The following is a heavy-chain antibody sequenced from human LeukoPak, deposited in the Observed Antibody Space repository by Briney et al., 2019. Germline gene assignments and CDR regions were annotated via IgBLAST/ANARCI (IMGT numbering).Heavy chain of an antibody. D-gene: IGHD1-26*01. Sequence: PSETLSLTCTVAGGFISSNVHYWDWIRQAPGKGLEWIGSLLYNGNTWYNPSLESRVTISVDTSENQFSLRLTSVNAADTALYFCTRRGSGNGGTYAGMDVWGPGTSVTVSS. J-gene: IGHJ6*02. CDR2: LLYNGNT. V-gene: IGHV4-39*01. CDR3: TRRGSGNGGTYAGMDV. CDR1: GGFISSNVHY.